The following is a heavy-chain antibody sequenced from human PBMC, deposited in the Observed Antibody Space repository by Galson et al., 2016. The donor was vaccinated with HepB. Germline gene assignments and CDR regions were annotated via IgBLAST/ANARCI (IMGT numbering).Heavy chain of an antibody. CDR1: GFSFSDYY. CDR2: ISNNGETI. J-gene: IGHJ5*02. D-gene: IGHD3-10*01. V-gene: IGHV3-11*01. CDR3: AKVICYGSVFWFDT. Sequence: SLRLSCAASGFSFSDYYMSWIRQAPGKGLEWISYISNNGETIYYADSVQGRFTISRDKAKKSLSLQMNSMRAEDTAVYYCAKVICYGSVFWFDTVGQGTLVTVSS.